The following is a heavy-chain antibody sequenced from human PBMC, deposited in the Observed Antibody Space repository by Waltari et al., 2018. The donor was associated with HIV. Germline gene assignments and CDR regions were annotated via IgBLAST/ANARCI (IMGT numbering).Heavy chain of an antibody. CDR2: ISNDGNDK. CDR1: RFRYSEYD. D-gene: IGHD2-15*01. J-gene: IGHJ3*02. V-gene: IGHV3-30*15. Sequence: LVESGGDLVQSGTSLRLPCEAPRFRYSEYDMFWVRQAPGKGLEWVAVISNDGNDKKYVDSVKGRFNVSRDNVKNTLYLYMSRLRPEDTAVYYCVRETSGRNAFDIWGLGTQVIVSS. CDR3: VRETSGRNAFDI.